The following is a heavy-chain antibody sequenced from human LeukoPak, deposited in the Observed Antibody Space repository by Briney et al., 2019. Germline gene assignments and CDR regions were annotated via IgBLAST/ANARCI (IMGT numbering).Heavy chain of an antibody. D-gene: IGHD5-24*01. Sequence: SVKVSCKASGGTFSSYTISWVRQAPGQGLEWMGRIIPILGIANYAQKFQGRVTITADKSTSTAYMELSSLRSEDTAVYYCARDQRRDGYNFSWGQGTLVTVFS. V-gene: IGHV1-69*04. J-gene: IGHJ5*02. CDR2: IIPILGIA. CDR3: ARDQRRDGYNFS. CDR1: GGTFSSYT.